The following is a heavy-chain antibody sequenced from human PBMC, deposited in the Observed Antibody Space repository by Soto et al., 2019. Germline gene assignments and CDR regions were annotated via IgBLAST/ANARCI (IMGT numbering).Heavy chain of an antibody. CDR2: IIPIFGTA. J-gene: IGHJ6*02. CDR1: GGTFSSYA. D-gene: IGHD6-6*01. Sequence: GASVKVSCKASGGTFSSYAISWVRQAPGQGLEWMGGIIPIFGTANYAQEFQGRVTITADKSTSTAYMELSSLRSEDTAVYYCARESGYQLDYYYGMDVWGQGTTVTVSS. CDR3: ARESGYQLDYYYGMDV. V-gene: IGHV1-69*06.